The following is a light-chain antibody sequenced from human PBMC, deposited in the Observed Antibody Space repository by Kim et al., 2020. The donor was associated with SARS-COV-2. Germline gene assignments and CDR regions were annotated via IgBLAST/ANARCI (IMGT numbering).Light chain of an antibody. V-gene: IGLV2-14*04. J-gene: IGLJ1*01. Sequence: GQSITISCTRTSSDIGFYNYVSWYQQHPGKAPKLMIYDVNKRPSGVSNRFSGSKSGNTASLTISGLQAEDEADYYCCSYTTSSTFVFGTGTQLTVL. CDR2: DVN. CDR3: CSYTTSSTFV. CDR1: SSDIGFYNY.